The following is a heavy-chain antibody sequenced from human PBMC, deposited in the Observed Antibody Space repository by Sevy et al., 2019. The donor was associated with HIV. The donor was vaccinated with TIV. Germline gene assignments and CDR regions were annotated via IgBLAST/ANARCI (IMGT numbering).Heavy chain of an antibody. V-gene: IGHV3-33*01. D-gene: IGHD5-18*01. CDR3: AREQVDTSMIFVEYHGMDV. J-gene: IGHJ6*02. CDR1: GFSFSSYD. Sequence: GGSLRLSCAASGFSFSSYDMHWVRQAPGMGLEWVAVIRYDGSNKHYGDSLKGRFTFSRHNSKNALYQQMSSLRAEDTAVYYCAREQVDTSMIFVEYHGMDVWGQGTTVTVSS. CDR2: IRYDGSNK.